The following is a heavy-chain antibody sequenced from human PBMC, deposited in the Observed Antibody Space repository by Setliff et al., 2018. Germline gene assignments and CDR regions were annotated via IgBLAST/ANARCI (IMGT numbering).Heavy chain of an antibody. V-gene: IGHV3-74*01. CDR2: INGDATIA. CDR3: AALDWGENFYNVDV. J-gene: IGHJ6*03. CDR1: GFSFNKHW. D-gene: IGHD7-27*01. Sequence: PGGSLRLSCTVYGFSFNKHWMYWVRQAPGKGLEWVSRINGDATIAHYADSVKGRFTISRDNARNALYLQMVSLRGEDTGVYFCAALDWGENFYNVDVWGKGTTVTVSS.